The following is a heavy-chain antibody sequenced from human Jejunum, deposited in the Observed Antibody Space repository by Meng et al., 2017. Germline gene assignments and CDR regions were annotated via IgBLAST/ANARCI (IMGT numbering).Heavy chain of an antibody. V-gene: IGHV4-61*08. D-gene: IGHD6-6*01. CDR2: IYYSGGT. J-gene: IGHJ4*02. Sequence: GWCPRLLRPSGTLSLPCTVSGGSVSSAAYYWNWIRQPPGKGLEWIGYIYYSGGTTYSPSLNSRVTISIDTAKNQVSLKVSSVTAADTAVYYCAHSSSSSSFGFDYWGQGTLVTVSS. CDR1: GGSVSSAAYY. CDR3: AHSSSSSSFGFDY.